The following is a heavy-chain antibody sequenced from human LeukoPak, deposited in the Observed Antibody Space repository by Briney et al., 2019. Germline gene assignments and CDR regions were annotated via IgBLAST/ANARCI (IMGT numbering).Heavy chain of an antibody. CDR2: INRDGSST. V-gene: IGHV3-74*01. CDR1: GFTFISYW. D-gene: IGHD5-18*01. Sequence: PGGSLRLSRAASGFTFISYWMHWVRQAPGKGLVWVSRINRDGSSTDYADSVKGRFTISRDNAKNTLYLQMNSLRGEDTAVYFCARDAPGNTALDYWGQGTLVTVSS. CDR3: ARDAPGNTALDY. J-gene: IGHJ4*02.